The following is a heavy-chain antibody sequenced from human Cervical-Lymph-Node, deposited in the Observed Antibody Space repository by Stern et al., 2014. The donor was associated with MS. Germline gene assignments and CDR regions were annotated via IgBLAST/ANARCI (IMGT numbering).Heavy chain of an antibody. V-gene: IGHV3-53*01. CDR2: IYSDGRT. Sequence: EVQLVESGGGLIQPGGSLRLSCAASGFTVTNNYMSWVRQAPGRGLEWVSGIYSDGRTNYAAYVKGRFTSSRDTSKNTVFLQMNGLRAEDTAVYYCARGGGDWNAFAIWGQGTTITVSS. J-gene: IGHJ3*02. D-gene: IGHD2-21*02. CDR3: ARGGGDWNAFAI. CDR1: GFTVTNNY.